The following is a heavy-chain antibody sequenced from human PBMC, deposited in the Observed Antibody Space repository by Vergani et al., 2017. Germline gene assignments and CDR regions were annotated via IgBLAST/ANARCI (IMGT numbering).Heavy chain of an antibody. CDR2: ISSSGSTI. J-gene: IGHJ6*02. CDR1: GFTFSSYE. Sequence: EVQLVESGGGLVQPGGSLRLSCAASGFTFSSYEMNWVRQAPGKGLEWVSYISSSGSTIYYADSVKGRFSISRDNAKNSLYLQMNSLRAEDTAVYYCARRGRYYDSSGYYYRYYYYGMDVWGQGP. V-gene: IGHV3-48*03. D-gene: IGHD3-22*01. CDR3: ARRGRYYDSSGYYYRYYYYGMDV.